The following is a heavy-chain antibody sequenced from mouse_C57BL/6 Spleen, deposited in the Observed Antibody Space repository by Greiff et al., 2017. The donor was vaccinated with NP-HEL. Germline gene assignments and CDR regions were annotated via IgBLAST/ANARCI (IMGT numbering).Heavy chain of an antibody. CDR3: ARGDTPRYFDY. Sequence: VKLVESGAELARPGASVKLSCKASGYTFTSYGISWVKQRTGQGLEWIGEIYPRSGNTYYNEKFKGKATLTADKSSSTAYMELRSLTSEDSAVYFCARGDTPRYFDYWGQGTTLTVSS. V-gene: IGHV1-81*01. CDR2: IYPRSGNT. CDR1: GYTFTSYG. J-gene: IGHJ2*01.